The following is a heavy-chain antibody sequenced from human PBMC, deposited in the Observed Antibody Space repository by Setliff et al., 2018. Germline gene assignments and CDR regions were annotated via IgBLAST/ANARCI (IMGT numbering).Heavy chain of an antibody. CDR1: GGSFSGYY. CDR2: INHSGST. J-gene: IGHJ4*02. V-gene: IGHV4-34*01. Sequence: PSETLSLTCAVYGGSFSGYYWSWIRQPPGKGLEWIGEINHSGSTNYNPSLKSRVTMSVDTSKNQFSLKLSSVTAADTAVYYCARFAGSSWVDYWGQGTLVTVSS. CDR3: ARFAGSSWVDY. D-gene: IGHD6-13*01.